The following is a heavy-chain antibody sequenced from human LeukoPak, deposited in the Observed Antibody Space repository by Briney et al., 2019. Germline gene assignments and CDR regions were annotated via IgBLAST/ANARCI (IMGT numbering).Heavy chain of an antibody. D-gene: IGHD3-22*01. CDR2: IYYSGST. CDR3: ARQKSYYDSSGYWFDY. V-gene: IGHV4-39*01. CDR1: GGSISSSSYY. Sequence: SETLSLTCTVSGGSISSSSYYWGWIRQPPGKGLEWIGSIYYSGSTYYNPSLKSRVTISVDTSKNQFSLKLSSATAADTAVYYCARQKSYYDSSGYWFDYWGQGTLVTVSS. J-gene: IGHJ4*02.